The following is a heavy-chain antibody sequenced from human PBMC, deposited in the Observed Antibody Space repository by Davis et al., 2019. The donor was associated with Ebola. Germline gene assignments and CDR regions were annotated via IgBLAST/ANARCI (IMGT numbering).Heavy chain of an antibody. V-gene: IGHV1-8*01. J-gene: IGHJ4*02. Sequence: KFQGRVTMTRNTSISTAYMELSSLTSEDTAVYYCARVSGDYELYYFDYWGQGTLVTVSS. D-gene: IGHD4-17*01. CDR3: ARVSGDYELYYFDY.